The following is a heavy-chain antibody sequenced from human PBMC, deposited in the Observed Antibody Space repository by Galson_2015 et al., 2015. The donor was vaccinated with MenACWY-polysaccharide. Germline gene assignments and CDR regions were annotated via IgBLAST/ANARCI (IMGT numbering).Heavy chain of an antibody. V-gene: IGHV3-23*01. CDR2: LSSTGGTI. J-gene: IGHJ6*02. CDR3: AKGRGHCSGGTCYQFFYGMDV. Sequence: SLRLSCAASGFTFGNYAMSWVRQAPGKGLEWVSSLSSTGGTIYYADSVKGRFTISRDNSKNTLYLQMNSLRAEDTAVYFCAKGRGHCSGGTCYQFFYGMDVWGQGTTVTVSS. D-gene: IGHD2-15*01. CDR1: GFTFGNYA.